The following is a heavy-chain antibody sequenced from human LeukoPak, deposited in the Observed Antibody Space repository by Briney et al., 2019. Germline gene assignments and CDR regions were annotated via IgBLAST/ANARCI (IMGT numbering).Heavy chain of an antibody. J-gene: IGHJ6*02. CDR1: GFTFNNYW. Sequence: GGSLRLSCAASGFTFNNYWMHWVRQAPGKGLVWVSRINSDGSSTSYADSVKGRFTISRDNAKNTLYLQMNSLRAEDTAVYYCARGGIYYGSGLKYGMDVWGQGTTVTVSS. V-gene: IGHV3-74*01. D-gene: IGHD3-10*01. CDR2: INSDGSST. CDR3: ARGGIYYGSGLKYGMDV.